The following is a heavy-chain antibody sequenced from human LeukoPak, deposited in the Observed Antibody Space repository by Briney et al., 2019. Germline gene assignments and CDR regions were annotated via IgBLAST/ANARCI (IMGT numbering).Heavy chain of an antibody. V-gene: IGHV3-49*04. D-gene: IGHD3-10*01. CDR2: IRSKAYGATT. J-gene: IGHJ6*02. CDR1: GFIFGDHA. Sequence: GGSLRLSCIASGFIFGDHAMSWVRQAPGKGLEWVGFIRSKAYGATTEYAASVKGGFTISRDDSKGIAYLQMNNLNTEDTALYYCTRGPILLWIHNGMDVWGHGTTVTVSS. CDR3: TRGPILLWIHNGMDV.